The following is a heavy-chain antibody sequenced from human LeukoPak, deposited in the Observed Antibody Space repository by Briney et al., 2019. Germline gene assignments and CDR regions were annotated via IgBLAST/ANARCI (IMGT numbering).Heavy chain of an antibody. D-gene: IGHD3-16*02. CDR1: GGPISSGGYY. Sequence: SETLSLTCTVSGGPISSGGYYWSWIRQHPGKGLEWIGYIYYSGSTYYNPSLKSRVTISVDTSKNQFSLKLSSVTAADTAVYYCARESDRSSWFDPWGQGTLVTVSS. J-gene: IGHJ5*02. CDR3: ARESDRSSWFDP. CDR2: IYYSGST. V-gene: IGHV4-31*03.